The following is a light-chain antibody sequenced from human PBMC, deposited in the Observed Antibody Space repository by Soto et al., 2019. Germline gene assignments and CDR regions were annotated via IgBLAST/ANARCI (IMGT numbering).Light chain of an antibody. CDR1: QAIGHY. J-gene: IGKJ2*01. CDR3: QQYNSYPRT. Sequence: DIQMTQSPSSLSASVGDRGTVTCRASQAIGHYIAWFQQRPGKAPKSLIYAVSSLHSGVPAKFSGSGSGTDFTLTISSQQPDDFATYYCQQYNSYPRTFGQGTKLEIK. V-gene: IGKV1-16*02. CDR2: AVS.